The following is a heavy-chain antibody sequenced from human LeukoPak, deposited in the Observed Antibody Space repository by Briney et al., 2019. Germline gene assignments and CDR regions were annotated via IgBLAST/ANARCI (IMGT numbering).Heavy chain of an antibody. J-gene: IGHJ4*03. Sequence: PSETLSLTCAVYGGSFCCYYWSWIRQSPGKGLEWIAEINHRGDTNYNPSVKSRVTISVDTSKNQFSLKVTSLTAADTAVYYCARGPTISETGYFDYWGQGTLVTVSS. CDR1: GGSFCCYY. CDR2: INHRGDT. V-gene: IGHV4-34*01. CDR3: ARGPTISETGYFDY. D-gene: IGHD1-1*01.